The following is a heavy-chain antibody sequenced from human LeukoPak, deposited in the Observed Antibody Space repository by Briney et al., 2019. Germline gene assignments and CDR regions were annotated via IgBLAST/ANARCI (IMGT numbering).Heavy chain of an antibody. J-gene: IGHJ4*02. D-gene: IGHD4-23*01. CDR2: ITGSGSST. V-gene: IGHV3-23*01. CDR1: GFTFSDYA. CDR3: VKDIQVTY. Sequence: GGSLRLSCAASGFTFSDYAMTWVRQAPGKGLEWVSRITGSGSSTFYADSVKGRFTISRDNSKNTVSLQMNGLRAEDTAVYYCVKDIQVTYWGQGTLVTVSS.